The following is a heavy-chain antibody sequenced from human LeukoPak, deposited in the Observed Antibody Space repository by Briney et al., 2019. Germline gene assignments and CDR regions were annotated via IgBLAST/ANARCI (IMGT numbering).Heavy chain of an antibody. J-gene: IGHJ3*02. CDR2: IKRDGSEE. V-gene: IGHV3-7*04. CDR3: ARDPYSNFFGAFDI. D-gene: IGHD6-13*01. Sequence: GGSLRLSCVASKFTFSSYWMSWVRQAPGKGLEWVANIKRDGSEEYYVDSVKGRFTISRDNAKSSLYLQMNSLSSEDTAVYYCARDPYSNFFGAFDIWGQGTMVTVSS. CDR1: KFTFSSYW.